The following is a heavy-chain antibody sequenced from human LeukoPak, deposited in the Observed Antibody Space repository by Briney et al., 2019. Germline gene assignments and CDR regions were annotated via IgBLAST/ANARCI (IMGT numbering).Heavy chain of an antibody. V-gene: IGHV1-69*13. D-gene: IGHD2-2*02. CDR1: GGTFSSYA. CDR3: ARDSCSSTSCYTIGGY. Sequence: SVKVSCKASGGTFSSYAISWVRQAPGQGLEWMGGIIPIFGTANYAQKFQGRVTVTADESTSTAYMELSSLRSEDTAVYYCARDSCSSTSCYTIGGYWGQGTLVTVSS. CDR2: IIPIFGTA. J-gene: IGHJ4*02.